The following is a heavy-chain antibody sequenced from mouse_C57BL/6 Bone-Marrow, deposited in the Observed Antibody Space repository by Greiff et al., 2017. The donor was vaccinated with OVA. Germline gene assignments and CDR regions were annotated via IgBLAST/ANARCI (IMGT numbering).Heavy chain of an antibody. J-gene: IGHJ2*01. CDR3: ARKRSYCSRGDYFDY. CDR1: GYTFTDYY. V-gene: IGHV1-26*01. Sequence: EVQLQQSGPELVKPGASVKISCKASGYTFTDYYMNWVKQSHGKSLEWIGDINPNNGGTSYNQKFKGKATLTVDKSSSTAYMELRSLTSEDSAVYYCARKRSYCSRGDYFDYWGQGTTLTVSS. CDR2: INPNNGGT. D-gene: IGHD1-1*01.